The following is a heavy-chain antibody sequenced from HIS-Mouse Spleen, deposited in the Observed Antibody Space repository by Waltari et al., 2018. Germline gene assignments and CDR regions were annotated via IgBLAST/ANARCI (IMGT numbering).Heavy chain of an antibody. CDR2: IYYLGST. D-gene: IGHD6-13*01. CDR3: AREIPYSSSWYDWYFDL. V-gene: IGHV4-39*07. J-gene: IGHJ2*01. CDR1: GGSISSSSYY. Sequence: QLQLQESGPGLVKPSETLSLTCTVSGGSISSSSYYWGGIRQPPGKGLEWIGSIYYLGSTSYNPSLKSRVTISVDTSKNQFSLKLSSVTAADTAVYYCAREIPYSSSWYDWYFDLWGRGTLVTVSS.